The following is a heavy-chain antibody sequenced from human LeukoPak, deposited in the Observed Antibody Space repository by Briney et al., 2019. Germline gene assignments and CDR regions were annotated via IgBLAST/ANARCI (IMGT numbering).Heavy chain of an antibody. V-gene: IGHV4-61*01. D-gene: IGHD6-13*01. CDR2: IYYSGST. Sequence: PSETLSLTCTVSGGSVSSGSYYWSWIRQLPGKGLEWIGYIYYSGSTNYNPSLKSRVTISVDTSKNQFSLKLSSVTAADTAVYYCATSIAAAGTPDLDYWGQGTLVTVSS. CDR1: GGSVSSGSYY. CDR3: ATSIAAAGTPDLDY. J-gene: IGHJ4*02.